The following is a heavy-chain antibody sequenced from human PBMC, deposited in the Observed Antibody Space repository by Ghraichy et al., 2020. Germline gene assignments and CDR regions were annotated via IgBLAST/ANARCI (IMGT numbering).Heavy chain of an antibody. J-gene: IGHJ6*02. CDR2: ISGSGGST. Sequence: GGSLRLSCAASGFTFSSYAMSWVRQAPGKGLEWVSAISGSGGSTYYADSVKGRFTISRDNSKNTLYLQMNSLRAEDTAVYYCAKVMKWLRLGGSYYYYGMDVWGQGTTVTVSS. V-gene: IGHV3-23*01. D-gene: IGHD5-12*01. CDR3: AKVMKWLRLGGSYYYYGMDV. CDR1: GFTFSSYA.